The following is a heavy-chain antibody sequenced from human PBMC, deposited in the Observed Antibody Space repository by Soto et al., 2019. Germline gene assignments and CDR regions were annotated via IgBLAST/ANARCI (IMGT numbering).Heavy chain of an antibody. J-gene: IGHJ4*02. CDR1: GFTFSSYA. CDR2: ISGSGGST. V-gene: IGHV3-23*01. D-gene: IGHD4-17*01. CDR3: SNGSNATVINY. Sequence: GGSLRLSCAASGFTFSSYAMSWVRQAPGKGLEWVSAISGSGGSTYYADSVKGRFTISRDNSKNTLYLQMNSLRAEDTAVYYCSNGSNATVINYWGQGTLVTVSS.